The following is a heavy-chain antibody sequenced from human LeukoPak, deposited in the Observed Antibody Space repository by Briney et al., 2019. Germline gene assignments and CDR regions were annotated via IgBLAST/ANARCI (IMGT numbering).Heavy chain of an antibody. CDR3: ARSLPPYTSSSGFDY. V-gene: IGHV1-46*01. D-gene: IGHD6-6*01. CDR2: INPSGGST. Sequence: VASVKVSCKASGYIFTSYYMHWVRQAPGQGLEWMGIINPSGGSTSYAQKFQGRVTMTRDTSTSTVYMEMSSLRSEDTAVYYCARSLPPYTSSSGFDYWGRGTLVTVSS. J-gene: IGHJ4*02. CDR1: GYIFTSYY.